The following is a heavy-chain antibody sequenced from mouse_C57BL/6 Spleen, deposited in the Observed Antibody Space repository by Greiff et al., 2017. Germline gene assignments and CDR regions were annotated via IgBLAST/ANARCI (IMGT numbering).Heavy chain of an antibody. CDR3: ARDSSGLYYFDY. V-gene: IGHV1-76*01. CDR2: IYPGSGNT. Sequence: VQLQESGAELVRPGASVKLSCKASGYTFTDYYINWVKQRPGQGLEWIARIYPGSGNTYYNEKFKGKATLTAEKSSSTAYMQLSSLTSEDSAVYFCARDSSGLYYFDYWGQGTTLTVSS. J-gene: IGHJ2*01. D-gene: IGHD3-2*02. CDR1: GYTFTDYY.